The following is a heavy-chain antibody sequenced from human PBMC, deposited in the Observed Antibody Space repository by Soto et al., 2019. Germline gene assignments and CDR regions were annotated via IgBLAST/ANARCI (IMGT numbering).Heavy chain of an antibody. J-gene: IGHJ4*01. CDR1: GGSIRDYH. V-gene: IGHV4-59*12. Sequence: SETLSLTCTVSGGSIRDYHWSWIRQPPGRGLEWIGQVQNGGTTEFDSSSLKSRLTFSIDASKNQFSLKLNSVTAADTAVYYCARGVLHWGQGTLVTVSS. CDR2: VQNGGTT. CDR3: ARGVLH.